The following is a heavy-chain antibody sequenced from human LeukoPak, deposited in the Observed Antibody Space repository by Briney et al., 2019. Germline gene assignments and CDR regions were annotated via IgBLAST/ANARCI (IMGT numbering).Heavy chain of an antibody. Sequence: ASVKVSCTASGYTFTSYGISWVRQAPGQGLEWMGGIIPIFGTANYAQKFQGRVTITADESTSTAYMELSSLRSEDTAVYYCARAGAAASGSYDFDYWGQGTLVTVSS. CDR3: ARAGAAASGSYDFDY. V-gene: IGHV1-69*13. CDR2: IIPIFGTA. J-gene: IGHJ4*02. CDR1: GYTFTSYG. D-gene: IGHD1-26*01.